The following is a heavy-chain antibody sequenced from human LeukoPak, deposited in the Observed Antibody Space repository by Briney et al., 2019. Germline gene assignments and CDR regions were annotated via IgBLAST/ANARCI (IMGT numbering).Heavy chain of an antibody. CDR3: ARVTSSERWLLDYYYYMDV. V-gene: IGHV4-34*01. CDR1: GGSFSGYY. J-gene: IGHJ6*03. D-gene: IGHD5-24*01. Sequence: PSETLSLTCAVYGGSFSGYYWNWIRQPPGKGLEWIGEINHSGSTNYNPSLKSRVTISVDTSKNQFSLKLSSVTAADTAVYYCARVTSSERWLLDYYYYMDVWGKGTTVTVSS. CDR2: INHSGST.